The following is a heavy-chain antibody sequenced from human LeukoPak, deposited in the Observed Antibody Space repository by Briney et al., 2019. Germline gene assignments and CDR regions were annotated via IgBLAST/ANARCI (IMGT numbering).Heavy chain of an antibody. CDR2: ISGSGGST. CDR3: AKDRCSGGNCHTYFDY. V-gene: IGHV3-23*01. D-gene: IGHD2-15*01. Sequence: GGSLRLSCAASGFTFSSYAMNWVRQAPGKGLEWVSSISGSGGSTYYADSVKGRFTISRDNSKNTLDLQMNSLRAEDTAVYYCAKDRCSGGNCHTYFDYWGQGTLVTVSS. CDR1: GFTFSSYA. J-gene: IGHJ4*02.